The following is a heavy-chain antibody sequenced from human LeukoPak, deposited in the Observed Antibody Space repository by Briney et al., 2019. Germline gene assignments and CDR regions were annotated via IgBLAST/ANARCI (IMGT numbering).Heavy chain of an antibody. CDR3: ARGDIVVVVAANFDY. Sequence: GGSLRLSCAASGFTFSSYAMSWVRQAPGKGLEWVAVITYDGSNKYYADSVKGRFTISRDNSKNTLYLQMNSLRAEDTAVYYCARGDIVVVVAANFDYWGQGTLVTVSS. J-gene: IGHJ4*02. V-gene: IGHV3-30-3*01. CDR1: GFTFSSYA. CDR2: ITYDGSNK. D-gene: IGHD2-15*01.